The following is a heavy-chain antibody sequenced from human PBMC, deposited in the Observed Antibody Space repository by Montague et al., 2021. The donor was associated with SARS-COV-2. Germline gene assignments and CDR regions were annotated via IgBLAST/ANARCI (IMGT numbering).Heavy chain of an antibody. CDR2: VYYSGST. J-gene: IGHJ3*02. D-gene: IGHD5-18*01. Sequence: TLSLTCTVSGGSISDGGYSWTWIRQHPGKGLEWIGYVYYSGSTFYNPSLKSRITISVDTSKNQFSLKLSSVTAADTAVYYCAREGGRIQLWLRGDDAFNIWGQGTLDTVSS. V-gene: IGHV4-31*03. CDR3: AREGGRIQLWLRGDDAFNI. CDR1: GGSISDGGYS.